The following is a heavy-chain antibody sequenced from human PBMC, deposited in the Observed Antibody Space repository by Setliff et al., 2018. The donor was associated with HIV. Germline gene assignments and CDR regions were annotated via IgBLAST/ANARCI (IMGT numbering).Heavy chain of an antibody. CDR3: ARGYPVSYYYYMDV. D-gene: IGHD3-16*02. Sequence: PSETLSLTCTVSGGSISSGGYYWSWIRQQPGKGLEWIGYIYYSGSTYYNPSLKSRVTISVDTSKNQFSLKLSSVTAADTAVYYCARGYPVSYYYYMDVWAKGPRSPS. J-gene: IGHJ6*03. CDR1: GGSISSGGYY. V-gene: IGHV4-31*03. CDR2: IYYSGST.